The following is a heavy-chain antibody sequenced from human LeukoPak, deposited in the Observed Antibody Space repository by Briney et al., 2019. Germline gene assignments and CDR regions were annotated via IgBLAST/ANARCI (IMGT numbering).Heavy chain of an antibody. D-gene: IGHD2-15*01. CDR2: IWYDGSNK. Sequence: GGSLRLSCAASGFTFDDYAMHWVRQAPGKGLEWVAVIWYDGSNKYYADSVKGRFTISRDNSKNTLYLQMNSLRAEDTAVYYCARDQDEDEKSGFDYWGQGTLVTVSS. CDR3: ARDQDEDEKSGFDY. CDR1: GFTFDDYA. V-gene: IGHV3-33*08. J-gene: IGHJ4*02.